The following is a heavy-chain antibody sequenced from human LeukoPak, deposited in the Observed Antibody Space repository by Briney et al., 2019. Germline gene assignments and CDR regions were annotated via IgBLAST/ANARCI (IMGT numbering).Heavy chain of an antibody. Sequence: GGSLRLSCAASGFTLSNYWMHWVRQAPGKGLVWVSRINTDGSRTHYADSVKGRFTISRDNAKNSLYLQMDSLRAEDTAVYYCARGPPLFDPWGQGTLVTVSS. V-gene: IGHV3-74*01. D-gene: IGHD3-16*02. J-gene: IGHJ5*02. CDR1: GFTLSNYW. CDR3: ARGPPLFDP. CDR2: INTDGSRT.